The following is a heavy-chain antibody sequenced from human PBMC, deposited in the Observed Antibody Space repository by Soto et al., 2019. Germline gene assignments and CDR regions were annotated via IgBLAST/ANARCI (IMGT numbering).Heavy chain of an antibody. CDR3: ARDFSWFGELIASDY. D-gene: IGHD3-10*01. CDR1: GYTFTSYA. J-gene: IGHJ4*02. CDR2: INAGNGNT. Sequence: VKVSCKASGYTFTSYAMHWVRQAPGQRLEWMGWINAGNGNTKYSQKFQGRVTITRDTSASTAYMELSSLRSEDTAVYYCARDFSWFGELIASDYWGQGTLVTVSS. V-gene: IGHV1-3*01.